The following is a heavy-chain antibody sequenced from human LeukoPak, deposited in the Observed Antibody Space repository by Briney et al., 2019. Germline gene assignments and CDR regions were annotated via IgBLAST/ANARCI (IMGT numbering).Heavy chain of an antibody. V-gene: IGHV1-46*01. CDR1: GYTFTSYY. CDR3: AREDTAMAYFDY. CDR2: INPSGGST. Sequence: ASVKVSCKASGYTFTSYYMHWVRQAPGQGLEWMGIINPSGGSTSYAQKFQGRVTMTRDMSTSTVYMELSSLRSEDTAVYYCAREDTAMAYFDYWGQGTLVTVSS. D-gene: IGHD5-18*01. J-gene: IGHJ4*02.